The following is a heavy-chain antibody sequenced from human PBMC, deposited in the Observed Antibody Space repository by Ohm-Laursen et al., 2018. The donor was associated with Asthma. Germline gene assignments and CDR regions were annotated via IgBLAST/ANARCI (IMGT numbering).Heavy chain of an antibody. CDR1: GFTFSSYG. CDR2: IWYDGSNK. Sequence: SLRLSCTASGFTFSSYGMHWVRQAPGKGLEWVAVIWYDGSNKYYADSVKGRFTISRDNSKNTLYLQMNSLRAEDTAVYYCARDGITIFGVVNLDPWGQGTLVTVSS. V-gene: IGHV3-33*08. D-gene: IGHD3-3*01. CDR3: ARDGITIFGVVNLDP. J-gene: IGHJ5*02.